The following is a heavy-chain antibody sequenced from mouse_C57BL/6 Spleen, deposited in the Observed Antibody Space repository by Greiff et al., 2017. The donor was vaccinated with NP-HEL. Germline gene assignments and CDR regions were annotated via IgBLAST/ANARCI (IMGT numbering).Heavy chain of an antibody. Sequence: VQLQQSGAELVRPGASVTLSCKASGYTFTDYEMHWVKQTPVHGLEWIGAIDPETGGTAYNQKFKGKAILTADKSSSTAYMELRSLTSEDSAVYYCTMYSNYGFYAMDYWGQGTSVTVSS. CDR3: TMYSNYGFYAMDY. D-gene: IGHD2-5*01. CDR1: GYTFTDYE. CDR2: IDPETGGT. J-gene: IGHJ4*01. V-gene: IGHV1-15*01.